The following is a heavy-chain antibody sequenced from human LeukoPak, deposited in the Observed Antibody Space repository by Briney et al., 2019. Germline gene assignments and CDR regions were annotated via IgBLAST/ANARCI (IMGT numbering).Heavy chain of an antibody. CDR2: IDVGSGNT. V-gene: IGHV1-58*02. CDR3: AAADYYDSSGYYPYAFHI. Sequence: GTSVKVSCKASGFIFTRSAMQWVRQARGQRLEWIGWIDVGSGNTNYAQTFQERVTITRDMSTSTAYMELSSLRSEDTAVYYCAAADYYDSSGYYPYAFHIWGQGTMVTVSS. CDR1: GFIFTRSA. J-gene: IGHJ3*02. D-gene: IGHD3-22*01.